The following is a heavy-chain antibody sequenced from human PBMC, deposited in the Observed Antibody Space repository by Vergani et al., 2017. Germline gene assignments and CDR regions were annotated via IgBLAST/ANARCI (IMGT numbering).Heavy chain of an antibody. D-gene: IGHD5-12*01. V-gene: IGHV3-30*02. CDR2: ISSDGSNK. Sequence: QVQLVESGGGVVQPGGSLRLSRAASGFTLSSYGMHWVRQAPGKGLEWVAVISSDGSNKHYADSVKGRFTISRDNSQNTLYLQMDSLTAEDTAIYFCVNGYCYDQRGLASFDYWGQGTLVAVCS. J-gene: IGHJ4*02. CDR1: GFTLSSYG. CDR3: VNGYCYDQRGLASFDY.